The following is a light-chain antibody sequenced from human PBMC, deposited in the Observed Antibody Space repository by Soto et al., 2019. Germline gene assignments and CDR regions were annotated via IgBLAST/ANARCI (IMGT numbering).Light chain of an antibody. V-gene: IGKV3-15*01. CDR1: QIIKTFY. Sequence: IVLTQSPGTLSLSPGETATLSCRASQIIKTFYFGWYQQKPGQSPRLLISGASTRATGIPARFSGSGSGTEFTLTISSLQSEDFAVYYCQQYNSWPLTFGGGTKVDNK. J-gene: IGKJ4*01. CDR3: QQYNSWPLT. CDR2: GAS.